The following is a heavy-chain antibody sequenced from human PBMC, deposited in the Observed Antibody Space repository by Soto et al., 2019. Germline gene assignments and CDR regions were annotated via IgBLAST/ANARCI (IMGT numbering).Heavy chain of an antibody. CDR2: IWYDGSNK. V-gene: IGHV3-33*01. CDR3: ARASVITYYYYGMDV. CDR1: GFMFSSHG. D-gene: IGHD1-20*01. J-gene: IGHJ6*02. Sequence: PGGSLRLSCAASGFMFSSHGMHWVRQAPGKGLEWVAVIWYDGSNKYYADSVKGRFTISRDNSKNTLYLQINSLRAEDTAVYYCARASVITYYYYGMDVWGQGTTVTVSS.